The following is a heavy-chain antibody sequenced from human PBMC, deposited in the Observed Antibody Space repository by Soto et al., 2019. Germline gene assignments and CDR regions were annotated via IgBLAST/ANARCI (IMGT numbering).Heavy chain of an antibody. V-gene: IGHV4-39*01. J-gene: IGHJ6*03. D-gene: IGHD4-17*01. CDR3: ARTTVTTEFDYYYYYMDV. CDR2: IYYSGST. CDR1: GGSISSSSYY. Sequence: SETLSLTCTVSGGSISSSSYYWGWIRQSPGKGLEWIGSIYYSGSTYYNPSLKSRVTISVDTSKNQFSLKLSSVTAADTAVYYCARTTVTTEFDYYYYYMDVWGKGTTVTVSS.